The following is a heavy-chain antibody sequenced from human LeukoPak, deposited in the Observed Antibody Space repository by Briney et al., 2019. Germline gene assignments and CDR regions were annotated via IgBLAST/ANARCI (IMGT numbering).Heavy chain of an antibody. CDR1: GFTFNNYW. V-gene: IGHV3-7*01. Sequence: GGSLRLSCAASGFTFNNYWLTWVRQAPGKGLEWVAKISQDGSEKYYVDSVKGRFTISRDSGKNSLYLRMNSLRAEDTAVYYCARAVGSSGCDYWGQGTLVTVSS. J-gene: IGHJ4*02. D-gene: IGHD6-19*01. CDR3: ARAVGSSGCDY. CDR2: ISQDGSEK.